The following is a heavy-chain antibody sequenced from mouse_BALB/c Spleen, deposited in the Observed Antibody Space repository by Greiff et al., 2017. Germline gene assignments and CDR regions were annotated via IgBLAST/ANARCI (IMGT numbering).Heavy chain of an antibody. V-gene: IGHV6-6*02. D-gene: IGHD1-1*01. CDR3: TRDYGSSLAWFAY. CDR2: IRLKSNNYAT. CDR1: GFTFSNYW. Sequence: EVHLVESGGGLVQPGGSMKLSCVASGFTFSNYWMNWVRQSPEKGLEWVAEIRLKSNNYATHYAESVKGRFTISRDDSKSSVYLQMNNLRAEDTGIYYCTRDYGSSLAWFAYWGQGTLVTVSA. J-gene: IGHJ3*01.